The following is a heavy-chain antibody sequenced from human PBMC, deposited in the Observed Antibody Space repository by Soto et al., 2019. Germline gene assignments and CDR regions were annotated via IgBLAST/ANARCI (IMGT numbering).Heavy chain of an antibody. J-gene: IGHJ4*02. CDR1: GYTFTSYH. Sequence: QVQLVQSGAEVKKPGASVKVSGKTSGYTFTSYHISWVRQAPGQGLEWMGWISAYNTHTNYAQKFQGRVTMPTETLPGTAYRELGSLRSDDTAVYYCARDTPPTDYWGQGTLVTVSS. CDR2: ISAYNTHT. V-gene: IGHV1-18*01. CDR3: ARDTPPTDY.